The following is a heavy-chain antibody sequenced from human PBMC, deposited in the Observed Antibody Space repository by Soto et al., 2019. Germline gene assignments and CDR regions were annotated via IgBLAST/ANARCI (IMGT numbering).Heavy chain of an antibody. Sequence: SETLSLTCTVSGGSISSGDYYWSWIRQPPGKGLEGIGYIYYSGSAYYNPSLRSRVTISVDTSKNQFSLKLSSVTAADTAVYYCARAYYYDSSGSYSPTTWFDPWGQGTLVTVSS. J-gene: IGHJ5*02. CDR3: ARAYYYDSSGSYSPTTWFDP. D-gene: IGHD3-22*01. CDR2: IYYSGSA. CDR1: GGSISSGDYY. V-gene: IGHV4-30-4*01.